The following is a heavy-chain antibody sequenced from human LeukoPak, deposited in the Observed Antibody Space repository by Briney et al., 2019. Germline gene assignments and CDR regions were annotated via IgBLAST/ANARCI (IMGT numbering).Heavy chain of an antibody. CDR2: MNPNSGNT. CDR1: GYTFTSYG. V-gene: IGHV1-8*02. D-gene: IGHD4-17*01. Sequence: ASVKVSCKASGYTFTSYGISWVRQAPGQGLEWMGWMNPNSGNTGYAQKFQGRVTMTRNTSISTAYMELSSLRSEDTAVYYCAPPSGYGDIPWGQGTLVTVSS. J-gene: IGHJ4*02. CDR3: APPSGYGDIP.